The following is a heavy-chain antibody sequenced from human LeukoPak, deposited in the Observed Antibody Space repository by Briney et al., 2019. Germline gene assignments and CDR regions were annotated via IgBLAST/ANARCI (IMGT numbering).Heavy chain of an antibody. CDR3: VKGAYDYIEIAYFDY. J-gene: IGHJ4*02. CDR1: GFTLNKYA. CDR2: LIGSSGST. D-gene: IGHD5-12*01. Sequence: GGSLRLSCAASGFTLNKYAMNWVRQAPGKGLEGVSVLIGSSGSTDYADSVKGRFTISRDTSKNTLYLEMNSLSAEDTAIYYCVKGAYDYIEIAYFDYWGQGTRVTVSS. V-gene: IGHV3-23*01.